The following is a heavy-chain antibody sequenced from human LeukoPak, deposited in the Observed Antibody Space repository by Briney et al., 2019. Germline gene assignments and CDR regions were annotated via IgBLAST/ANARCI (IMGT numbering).Heavy chain of an antibody. V-gene: IGHV4-59*01. CDR2: IYYSGST. Sequence: SETLSLTCTVSGGSISSYYWSWIRQPPGKGLEWIGYIYYSGSTKYNPSLKSRVIMSVDTSNNRFSLELTSVTAADSAVYYCARDGYCSGGTCPAGYYYYGLDVWGQGTTVTVSS. CDR1: GGSISSYY. J-gene: IGHJ6*02. CDR3: ARDGYCSGGTCPAGYYYYGLDV. D-gene: IGHD2-15*01.